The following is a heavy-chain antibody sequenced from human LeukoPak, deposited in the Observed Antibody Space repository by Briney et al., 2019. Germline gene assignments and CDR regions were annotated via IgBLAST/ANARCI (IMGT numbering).Heavy chain of an antibody. CDR1: GGSISSGSYY. Sequence: SETLSLTCTASGGSISSGSYYWSWIRQPAGKGLEWIGRIYTSGSTNYNPSLKSRVTISVDTSKNQFSLKLCSVTAADTAVYYCARVAVAGMVDYWGQGTLVTVSS. V-gene: IGHV4-61*02. CDR3: ARVAVAGMVDY. D-gene: IGHD6-19*01. CDR2: IYTSGST. J-gene: IGHJ4*02.